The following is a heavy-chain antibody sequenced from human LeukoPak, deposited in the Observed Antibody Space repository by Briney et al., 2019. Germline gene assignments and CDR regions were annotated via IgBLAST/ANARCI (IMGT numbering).Heavy chain of an antibody. CDR2: ISSSSSSYI. V-gene: IGHV3-21*01. Sequence: PGGSLRLSCAASGFTFSSYSMNWVRQAPGKGLEWVSSISSSSSSYIYYADSVKGRFTISRDNAKNSLYLQMNSLRAEDTAVYYCARVGAKHRGIDYWGQGTLVTVSS. CDR1: GFTFSSYS. D-gene: IGHD3-3*01. CDR3: ARVGAKHRGIDY. J-gene: IGHJ4*02.